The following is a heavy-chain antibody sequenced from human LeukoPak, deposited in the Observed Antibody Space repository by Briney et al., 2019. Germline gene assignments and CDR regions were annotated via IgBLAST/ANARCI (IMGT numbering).Heavy chain of an antibody. CDR1: GGTFSSYS. J-gene: IGHJ4*02. D-gene: IGHD3-9*01. Sequence: SVKFSCKASGGTFSSYSISWVRQAPGQGLEGIGGIIPIFGTANYTQKFEGRVTVTADESTGTAYMELSSLSSEDTAVYYCERDGRRGEDYDILTGYYAFDYWGQGTLVTVSS. CDR2: IIPIFGTA. CDR3: ERDGRRGEDYDILTGYYAFDY. V-gene: IGHV1-69*13.